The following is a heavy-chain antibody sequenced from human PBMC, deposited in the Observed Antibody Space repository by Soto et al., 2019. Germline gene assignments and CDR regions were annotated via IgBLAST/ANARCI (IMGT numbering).Heavy chain of an antibody. J-gene: IGHJ3*02. D-gene: IGHD3-22*01. CDR1: VGSVSSDSYY. Sequence: PSETLSLTGTVSVGSVSSDSYYWSWIRRPPGKGLEWIGYIFYTGSTNYNPSLKSRVTMSVDTSKNQFSLKLSSVTAADTAVYYCARDRSSGSLDAFDIWGQGTMVTVSS. CDR2: IFYTGST. CDR3: ARDRSSGSLDAFDI. V-gene: IGHV4-61*01.